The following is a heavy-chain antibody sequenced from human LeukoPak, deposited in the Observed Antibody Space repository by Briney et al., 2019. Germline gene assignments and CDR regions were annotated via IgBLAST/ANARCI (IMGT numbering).Heavy chain of an antibody. CDR1: GGSISSYY. D-gene: IGHD3-22*01. Sequence: SETQSLTCTVSGGSISSYYWSWIRQPPGKGLEWIGYIYYSGSTNYNPSLKSRVTISVDTSKNQFSLKLSSVTAADTAVYYCARERRSYYYDSSGYYPGAFDIWGQGTMVTVSS. V-gene: IGHV4-59*01. J-gene: IGHJ3*02. CDR3: ARERRSYYYDSSGYYPGAFDI. CDR2: IYYSGST.